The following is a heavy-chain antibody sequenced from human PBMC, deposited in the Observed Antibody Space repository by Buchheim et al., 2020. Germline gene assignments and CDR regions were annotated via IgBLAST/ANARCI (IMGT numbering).Heavy chain of an antibody. CDR2: IYHDGSS. CDR1: GGSISRTIYY. J-gene: IGHJ2*01. V-gene: IGHV4-39*01. Sequence: QLQLQESGPGLVKPSETLSLTCSVSGGSISRTIYYWGWIRQPPGKGLEWIGSIYHDGSSYYNPSLKSRVTLSADTSKNQFSLKLSSVTAADTAVYYCASPTVTKNWYFDLWGRGTL. D-gene: IGHD4-17*01. CDR3: ASPTVTKNWYFDL.